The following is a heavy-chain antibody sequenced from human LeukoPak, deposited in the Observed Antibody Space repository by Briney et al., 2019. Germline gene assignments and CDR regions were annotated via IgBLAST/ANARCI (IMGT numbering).Heavy chain of an antibody. J-gene: IGHJ4*02. V-gene: IGHV1-24*01. CDR2: FDPEDGET. D-gene: IGHD1-26*01. CDR1: GYTLTELS. CDR3: ATDAPIVGAPFDY. Sequence: ASVKVSCKVSGYTLTELSMHWVRQAPGKGLEWMGGFDPEDGETIYAQKFQGRVTMTEDTSIDTAYMELSSLRSEDTAVYYCATDAPIVGAPFDYWGQGTLVTVSS.